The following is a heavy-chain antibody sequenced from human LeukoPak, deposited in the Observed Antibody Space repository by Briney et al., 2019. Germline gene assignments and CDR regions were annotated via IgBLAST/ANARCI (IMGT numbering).Heavy chain of an antibody. V-gene: IGHV4-39*07. CDR3: ARDTTVTTFNFGFDP. Sequence: SETLSLTCTVSGGSISSSAYHWGWIRQPPGKGLEWIGTIHYSGSSYYNPSLKSRVTISLDTSKNQFSLKLSSVTAADTAVYYCARDTTVTTFNFGFDPWGQGTLVTVSS. CDR1: GGSISSSAYH. J-gene: IGHJ5*02. D-gene: IGHD4-17*01. CDR2: IHYSGSS.